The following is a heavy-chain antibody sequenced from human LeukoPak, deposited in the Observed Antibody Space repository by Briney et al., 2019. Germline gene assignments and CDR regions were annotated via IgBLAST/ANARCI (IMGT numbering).Heavy chain of an antibody. Sequence: SETQSLTCTVSGGSISSYYWSWIRQPPGKGLEWIGYIYYSGSTNYNPSLKSRVTISVDTSKNQFSLKLSSVTAADTAVYYCARTGGVGYSYGSQPWYFDLWGRGTLVTVSS. CDR3: ARTGGVGYSYGSQPWYFDL. V-gene: IGHV4-59*08. J-gene: IGHJ2*01. D-gene: IGHD5-18*01. CDR2: IYYSGST. CDR1: GGSISSYY.